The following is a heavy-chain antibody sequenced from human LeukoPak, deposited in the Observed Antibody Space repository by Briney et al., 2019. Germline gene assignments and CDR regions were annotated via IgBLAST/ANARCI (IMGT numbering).Heavy chain of an antibody. V-gene: IGHV4-39*07. CDR2: IYYSGST. CDR1: GGSISSSSYY. J-gene: IGHJ3*02. D-gene: IGHD1-14*01. Sequence: SETLSLTCTVSGGSISSSSYYWGWIRQPPGKGLEWIGSIYYSGSTYYNPSLKSRVTISVDTSKNQFSLKLSSATAADTAVYYCARNPPPDAFDIWGQGTMVTVSS. CDR3: ARNPPPDAFDI.